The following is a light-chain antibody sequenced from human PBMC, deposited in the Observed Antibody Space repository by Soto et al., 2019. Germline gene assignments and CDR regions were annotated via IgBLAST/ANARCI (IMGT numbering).Light chain of an antibody. Sequence: EIVLTQSPATLSLSPGERATLSCRASQSVSSYLAWYQQKPGQAPRLLIYDASNRATGIPARFSGSGSGTDFTLTISSLEPADFAVYYCQQRSSFPPMCTFGQGTKLEIK. V-gene: IGKV3-11*01. CDR3: QQRSSFPPMCT. CDR2: DAS. J-gene: IGKJ2*02. CDR1: QSVSSY.